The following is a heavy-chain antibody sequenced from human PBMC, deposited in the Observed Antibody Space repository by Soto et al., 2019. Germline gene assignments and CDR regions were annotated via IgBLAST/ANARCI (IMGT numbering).Heavy chain of an antibody. Sequence: SETLSLTCAVSGDSISSNNWWSWVRQPPGKGLEWIGEIYHSGTTNYNPSLESRVTISVDKSKNQLSLKLSSLTAADTAVYYCVRFTIRVPYSWFSPWGRGTLVTVSS. CDR1: GDSISSNNW. D-gene: IGHD1-26*01. CDR3: VRFTIRVPYSWFSP. CDR2: IYHSGTT. V-gene: IGHV4-4*02. J-gene: IGHJ5*02.